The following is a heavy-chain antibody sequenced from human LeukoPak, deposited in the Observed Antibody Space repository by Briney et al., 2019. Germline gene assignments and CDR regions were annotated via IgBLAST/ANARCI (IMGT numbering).Heavy chain of an antibody. CDR2: ISSSSSYV. J-gene: IGHJ4*02. V-gene: IGHV3-21*01. CDR1: VLTLSSYS. D-gene: IGHD3-9*01. CDR3: ASDRILTGYYHLDY. Sequence: PGWSLRLSCAASVLTLSSYSMNWVGQAPGNGLEGVSCISSSSSYVYYEDSVKGRFTISRDNAKNSLYLQINSLRAEDTAVYYCASDRILTGYYHLDYWGQGTLVTVSS.